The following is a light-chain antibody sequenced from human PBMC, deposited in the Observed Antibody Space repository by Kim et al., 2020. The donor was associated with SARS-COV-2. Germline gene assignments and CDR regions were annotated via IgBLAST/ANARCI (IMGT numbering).Light chain of an antibody. CDR3: QQYNSYSPLP. V-gene: IGKV1-5*01. Sequence: DIQMTQSPSTLSASVGDRVTITCRASQSISSWLAWYQQKPGKAPKLLVYDASSLQSGVPSRFSGSGSGTEFTLTISSMQPDDFATYYCQQYNSYSPLPFGQG. J-gene: IGKJ1*01. CDR2: DAS. CDR1: QSISSW.